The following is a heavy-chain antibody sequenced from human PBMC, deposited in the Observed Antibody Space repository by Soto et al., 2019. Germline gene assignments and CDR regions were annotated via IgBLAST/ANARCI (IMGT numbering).Heavy chain of an antibody. CDR1: GGSIRGSDDY. Sequence: QLHLQESGPRLVKPSETLSLTCSVSGGSIRGSDDYWGWIRQSPGKGLEYIGSVFYTGSACYNPSFKSRVPMVAETSTNPFFLILHSGTATDTGLYSCAKTPTCYYDSWGQGSQVTVAS. J-gene: IGHJ4*02. CDR3: AKTPTCYYDS. D-gene: IGHD1-26*01. CDR2: VFYTGSA. V-gene: IGHV4-39*02.